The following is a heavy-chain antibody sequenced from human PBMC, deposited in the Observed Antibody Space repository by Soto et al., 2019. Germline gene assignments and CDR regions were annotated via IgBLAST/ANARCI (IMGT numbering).Heavy chain of an antibody. CDR3: ARDNFGYGMDV. D-gene: IGHD3-3*01. V-gene: IGHV3-74*01. CDR2: INSDGSNT. CDR1: GFPFGSYW. Sequence: EVQLVESGGGLVQPGRSQRLSCAASGFPFGSYWMHWVRQAPGKGLVWVSRINSDGSNTGYADSVKGRFTISRDNAKNTLYLQMNSLRAEDTAVYYCARDNFGYGMDVWGQGTTVTVSS. J-gene: IGHJ6*02.